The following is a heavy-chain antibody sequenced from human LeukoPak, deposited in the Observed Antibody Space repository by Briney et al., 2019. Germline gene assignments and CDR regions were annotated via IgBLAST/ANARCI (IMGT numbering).Heavy chain of an antibody. V-gene: IGHV1-18*01. CDR1: GYTFTSYG. Sequence: ASVKVSCKASGYTFTSYGISWVQQAPGQGLEWMGWISAYNGNTNYAQKLQGKVTMTTDTSTSTAYMELRSLRSDDTAVYYCARSADCSSTSCYKLGYFQHWGQGTLVTVSS. CDR2: ISAYNGNT. D-gene: IGHD2-2*02. CDR3: ARSADCSSTSCYKLGYFQH. J-gene: IGHJ1*01.